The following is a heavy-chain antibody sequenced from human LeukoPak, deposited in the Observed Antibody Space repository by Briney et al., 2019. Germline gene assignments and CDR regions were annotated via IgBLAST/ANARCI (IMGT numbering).Heavy chain of an antibody. CDR1: GFTFSSYS. J-gene: IGHJ6*03. CDR2: IGRSSTTI. CDR3: ARVLRYCSGGNCYSGGLGYMDV. V-gene: IGHV3-48*01. D-gene: IGHD2-15*01. Sequence: GGSLRLSCADSGFTFSSYSMNWVRQTPGKGLEWISYIGRSSTTIYYAESVKGRFTISRDNAKNSLFLQMNSLRAEDTAVYYCARVLRYCSGGNCYSGGLGYMDVWGKGTTVTISS.